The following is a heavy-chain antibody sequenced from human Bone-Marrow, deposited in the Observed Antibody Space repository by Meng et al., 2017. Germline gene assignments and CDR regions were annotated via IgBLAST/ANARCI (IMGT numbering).Heavy chain of an antibody. V-gene: IGHV3-21*01. CDR2: ISSSSYI. Sequence: GESLKISCAASGFTFSSYSMNWVRQAPGKGLEWVSSISSSSYIYYADSVKGRFTISRDNAKNSLYLQMNSLRAEDTAVYYCARDIQRGMFDYWGQGTLVTVSS. J-gene: IGHJ4*02. CDR1: GFTFSSYS. D-gene: IGHD5-18*01. CDR3: ARDIQRGMFDY.